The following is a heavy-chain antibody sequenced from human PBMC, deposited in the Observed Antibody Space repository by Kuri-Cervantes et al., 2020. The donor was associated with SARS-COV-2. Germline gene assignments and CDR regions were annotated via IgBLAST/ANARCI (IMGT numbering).Heavy chain of an antibody. CDR3: ARFNPGKLLYRGFDY. V-gene: IGHV3-30*02. Sequence: GESLKISCSASGFTFSSYGMPWVRQAPGKGLEWVAFIRYDGSNKYYADSVKGRFTISRDNAKDSLYLQMNSLRAEDTAVYYCARFNPGKLLYRGFDYWGQGTLVTVSS. J-gene: IGHJ4*02. CDR1: GFTFSSYG. CDR2: IRYDGSNK. D-gene: IGHD2-2*02.